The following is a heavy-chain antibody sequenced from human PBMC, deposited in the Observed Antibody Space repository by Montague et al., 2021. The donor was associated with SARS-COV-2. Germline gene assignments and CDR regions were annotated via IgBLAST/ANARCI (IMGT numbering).Heavy chain of an antibody. CDR2: ISGSGGST. Sequence: SLRLSCAASGFTFSSYAMSWVRQAPGKGLEWVSAISGSGGSTYYADSVKGRFTIFRDNSKNTLYLQMNSLRAEDTAVYYCAKAPPQTYYDFWSGYTDPLFNGNYYYYYGMDVWGQGTTVTVSS. J-gene: IGHJ6*02. V-gene: IGHV3-23*01. CDR3: AKAPPQTYYDFWSGYTDPLFNGNYYYYYGMDV. CDR1: GFTFSSYA. D-gene: IGHD3-3*01.